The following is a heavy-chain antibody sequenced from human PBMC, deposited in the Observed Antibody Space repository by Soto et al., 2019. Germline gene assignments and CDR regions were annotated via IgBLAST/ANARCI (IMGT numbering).Heavy chain of an antibody. CDR3: AREDHGSGRAGTFHH. J-gene: IGHJ1*01. CDR2: ISSDAVRT. Sequence: QVQLVESGGGVVQPGGSLRLSCAASGFTFSTSVMHWVRQAPGKGLEWAAGISSDAVRTHYADSVRDRVVISRDNFKDILYMQINSLRPEDSAVYYCAREDHGSGRAGTFHHWGQGTPVSVSS. D-gene: IGHD2-15*01. CDR1: GFTFSTSV. V-gene: IGHV3-30*09.